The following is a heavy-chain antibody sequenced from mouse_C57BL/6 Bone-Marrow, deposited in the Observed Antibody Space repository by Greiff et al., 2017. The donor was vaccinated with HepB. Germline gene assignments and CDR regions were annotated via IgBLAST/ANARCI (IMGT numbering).Heavy chain of an antibody. CDR2: IRNKANNHAT. CDR3: TREDLFYAMDY. CDR1: GFTFSDAW. J-gene: IGHJ4*01. V-gene: IGHV6-6*01. Sequence: EVNVVESGGGLVQPGGSMKLSCAASGFTFSDAWMDWVRQSPEKGLEWVAEIRNKANNHATYYAESVKGRFTISRDDSKSSVYLQMNSLRAEDTGIYYCTREDLFYAMDYWGQGTSVTVSS.